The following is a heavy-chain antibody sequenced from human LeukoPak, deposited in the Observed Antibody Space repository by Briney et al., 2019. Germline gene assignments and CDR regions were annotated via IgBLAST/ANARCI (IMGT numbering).Heavy chain of an antibody. Sequence: MSSETLSLTCTVSGGSISSYYWSWIRQPPGKGLEWIGYIYYSGSTNYNPSLKSRVTISVDTSKNQFSLKLSSVTAADTAVYYCARVTGYRIEDYFDYWGQGTLVTVSS. CDR3: ARVTGYRIEDYFDY. J-gene: IGHJ4*02. V-gene: IGHV4-59*01. CDR1: GGSISSYY. D-gene: IGHD6-13*01. CDR2: IYYSGST.